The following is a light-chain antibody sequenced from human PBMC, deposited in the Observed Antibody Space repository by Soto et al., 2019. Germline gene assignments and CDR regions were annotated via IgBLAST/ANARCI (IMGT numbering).Light chain of an antibody. CDR3: HVDGSSPQT. J-gene: IGKJ1*01. CDR2: GVS. V-gene: IGKV3-20*01. CDR1: QPVNSGY. Sequence: IVLTQSPGTLSLSPGEGATLSCRASQPVNSGYLAWYQQKPGQAPMLLMYGVSTRDTGIPDRFSGSGAGTDFTLTSSRLEPGDFGVYYCHVDGSSPQTCGQGTKVDFK.